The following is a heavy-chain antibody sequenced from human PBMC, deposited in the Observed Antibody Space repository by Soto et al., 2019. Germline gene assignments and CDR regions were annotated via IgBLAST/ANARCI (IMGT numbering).Heavy chain of an antibody. V-gene: IGHV4-39*01. CDR1: GGSISSSSYY. D-gene: IGHD5-18*01. CDR2: IYYSGST. Sequence: QLQLQESGPGLVKPSETLSLTCTVSGGSISSSSYYWGWIRQPPGKGLEWIGSIYYSGSTYYNPSLKSRVTISVDTSKNQFSLKLSSVTAADTAVYYCARRWGRGYSYGYFGYYYYGMDVWGQGTTVTVSS. J-gene: IGHJ6*02. CDR3: ARRWGRGYSYGYFGYYYYGMDV.